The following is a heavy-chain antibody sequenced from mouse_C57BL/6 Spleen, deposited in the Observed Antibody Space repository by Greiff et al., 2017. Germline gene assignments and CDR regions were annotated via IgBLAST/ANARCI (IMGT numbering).Heavy chain of an antibody. D-gene: IGHD4-1*01. V-gene: IGHV1-55*01. J-gene: IGHJ2*01. CDR2: IYPGSGST. CDR1: GYTFTSYW. Sequence: QVQLQQPGAELVKPGASVKMSCKASGYTFTSYWITWVKQRPGQGLEWIGDIYPGSGSTNYNEKFKSKATLTVDTSSSTAYMQLSSLTSEDSAVYYCARSRTGTRGDDYWGQGTTLTVSS. CDR3: ARSRTGTRGDDY.